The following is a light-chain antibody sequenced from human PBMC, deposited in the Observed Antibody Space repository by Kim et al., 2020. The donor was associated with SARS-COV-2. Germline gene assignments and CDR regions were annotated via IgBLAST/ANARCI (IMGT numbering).Light chain of an antibody. Sequence: ATINCKSSQSVLYSSNNKNYLAWYQQKPGQPPKLLIYWASTRESGVPDRFSGSGSGTDFTLTISSLQAEDVAVYYCQQYYSKPLTFGGGTKVDIK. CDR3: QQYYSKPLT. V-gene: IGKV4-1*01. J-gene: IGKJ4*01. CDR2: WAS. CDR1: QSVLYSSNNKNY.